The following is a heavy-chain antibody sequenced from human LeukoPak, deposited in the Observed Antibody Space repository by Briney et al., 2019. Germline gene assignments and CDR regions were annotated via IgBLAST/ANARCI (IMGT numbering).Heavy chain of an antibody. V-gene: IGHV4-59*01. CDR1: GGSISSYY. J-gene: IGHJ4*02. CDR3: ARSQGYCSSTSCHYYFDY. D-gene: IGHD2-2*01. Sequence: PSETLSLTCTVSGGSISSYYWSWIRQPPGKGLEWIGYIYYSGSTNYNPSLKSRVTISVDTSKNQFSLKLSSVTAADTAMYYCARSQGYCSSTSCHYYFDYWGQGTLVTVSS. CDR2: IYYSGST.